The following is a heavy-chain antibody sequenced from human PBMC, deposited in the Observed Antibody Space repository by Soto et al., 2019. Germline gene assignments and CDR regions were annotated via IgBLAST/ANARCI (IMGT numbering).Heavy chain of an antibody. Sequence: EVQLVESGGGLVQPGGSLRLSCAASGFTFRNYWMHWLRQAPGKGLVWVTRVNSDGDTTYYADSVKGRFTISRDNAKNTLHLQMNSLGAEDTAVYYCASNYAYAEGYYFYGIDVWGQGTTVTVSS. CDR3: ASNYAYAEGYYFYGIDV. D-gene: IGHD3-16*01. V-gene: IGHV3-74*01. CDR1: GFTFRNYW. J-gene: IGHJ6*02. CDR2: VNSDGDTT.